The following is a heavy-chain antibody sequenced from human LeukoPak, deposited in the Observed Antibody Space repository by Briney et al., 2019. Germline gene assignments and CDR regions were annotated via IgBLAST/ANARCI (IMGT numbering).Heavy chain of an antibody. CDR2: ISSDGSNR. D-gene: IGHD3-10*01. V-gene: IGHV3-30*18. CDR3: AKDFRVAEELWFGELWNAFDI. J-gene: IGHJ3*02. CDR1: GFTFSGYG. Sequence: PGGSLRLSCAASGFTFSGYGMHWVRRAPDKGLEWVALISSDGSNRIYADSVKGRFSISRDNSKNTLYLQVNSLRIEDTAVYYCAKDFRVAEELWFGELWNAFDIWGQGIRVAVSS.